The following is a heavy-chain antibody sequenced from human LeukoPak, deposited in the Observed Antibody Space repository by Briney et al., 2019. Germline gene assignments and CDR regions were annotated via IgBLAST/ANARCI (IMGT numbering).Heavy chain of an antibody. V-gene: IGHV3-21*01. CDR2: ISSSSSYI. Sequence: GGSLRLSCAASGFTFSGYSMNWVRQAPGKGLEWVSSISSSSSYIYYADSVKGRFTISRDNAKNSLYLQMNSLRAEDTAVYYCARDLYCSSTSCYASRGQGTLVTVSS. D-gene: IGHD2-2*01. CDR3: ARDLYCSSTSCYAS. J-gene: IGHJ4*02. CDR1: GFTFSGYS.